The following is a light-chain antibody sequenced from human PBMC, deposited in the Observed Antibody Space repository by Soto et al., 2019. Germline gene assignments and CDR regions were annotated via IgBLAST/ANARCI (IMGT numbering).Light chain of an antibody. Sequence: DIQMTQSPSTLSASVGDRVTITCRASQSISSWLAWYQQKPGKAPKLLIYDASSLESGVPSRFSGSGSGTEFTLTFSSLQPDDVATYYCQQYNSYLYTFGQGTKLEIK. CDR2: DAS. J-gene: IGKJ2*01. CDR1: QSISSW. CDR3: QQYNSYLYT. V-gene: IGKV1-5*01.